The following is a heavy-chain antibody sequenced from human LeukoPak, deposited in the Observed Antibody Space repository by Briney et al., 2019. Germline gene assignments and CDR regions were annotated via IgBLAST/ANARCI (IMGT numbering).Heavy chain of an antibody. CDR3: ARDHQVGATDY. CDR2: INPNSGVT. D-gene: IGHD1-26*01. Sequence: ASVKVSCKASGYTFILSYMHWVRLAPGQGLEWMGWINPNSGVTHFAQKFQGRVTLTRDTPISTAYMELSRLTSDDTAIYYCARDHQVGATDYWGQGTLVTVSA. CDR1: GYTFILSY. V-gene: IGHV1-2*02. J-gene: IGHJ4*02.